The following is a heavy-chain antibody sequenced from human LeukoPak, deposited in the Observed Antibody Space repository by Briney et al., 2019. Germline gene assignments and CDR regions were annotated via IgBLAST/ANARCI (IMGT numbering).Heavy chain of an antibody. CDR1: GYTLTELS. D-gene: IGHD3-22*01. J-gene: IGHJ4*02. V-gene: IGHV1-24*01. CDR2: FDPEDGET. CDR3: ATEGYYYDSSGYYGWGPN. Sequence: ASVKVSCKVSGYTLTELSMPWVRQAPGKGLEWMGGFDPEDGETIYAQKFQGRVTMTEDTSTDTAYMELSSLRSEDTAVYYCATEGYYYDSSGYYGWGPNWGQGTLVTVSS.